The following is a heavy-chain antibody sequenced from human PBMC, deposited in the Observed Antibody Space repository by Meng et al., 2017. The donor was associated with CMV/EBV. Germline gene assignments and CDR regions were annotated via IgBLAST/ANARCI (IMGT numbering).Heavy chain of an antibody. CDR2: ISSSSSYI. D-gene: IGHD3-3*01. CDR1: GFTFSSYI. J-gene: IGHJ4*02. Sequence: GGSLRLSCAASGFTFSSYIMNWVRQAPGKGLEWVSSISSSSSYIYYADSVKGRFTISRDNAKNSLYLQMNSLRAEDTAVYYCARVLSVRTIFGVVTKTYYFDYWGQGTLVTVSS. CDR3: ARVLSVRTIFGVVTKTYYFDY. V-gene: IGHV3-21*01.